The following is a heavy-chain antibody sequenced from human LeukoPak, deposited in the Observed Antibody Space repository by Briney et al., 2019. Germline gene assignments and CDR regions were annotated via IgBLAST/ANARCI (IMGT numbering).Heavy chain of an antibody. CDR1: GYSFTNYW. V-gene: IGHV5-51*01. CDR3: ARLQDPNYYDSSGYHSHAFDI. CDR2: ISPGDSDT. Sequence: GESLKISCKGSGYSFTNYWIAWVRQTPGKGLEWMGIISPGDSDTRYSPSFQGQVTISADTSITTAYLQWNSLKASDTAMYYCARLQDPNYYDSSGYHSHAFDIWGQGTMVTVSS. J-gene: IGHJ3*02. D-gene: IGHD3-22*01.